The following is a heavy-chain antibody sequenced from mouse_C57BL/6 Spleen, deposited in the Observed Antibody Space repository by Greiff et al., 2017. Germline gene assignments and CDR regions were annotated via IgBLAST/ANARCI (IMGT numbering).Heavy chain of an antibody. D-gene: IGHD1-1*01. CDR1: GFNIKDYY. CDR3: ARLTTVVCY. V-gene: IGHV14-2*01. J-gene: IGHJ2*01. Sequence: EVQLVESGAELVKPGASVKLSCTASGFNIKDYYMHWVKQRTEQGLAWIGRIDPEDGETKYDPKFQGKATITADTSSNTAYLPLSSLSSEDTAVYYCARLTTVVCYWGQGTTLTVAS. CDR2: IDPEDGET.